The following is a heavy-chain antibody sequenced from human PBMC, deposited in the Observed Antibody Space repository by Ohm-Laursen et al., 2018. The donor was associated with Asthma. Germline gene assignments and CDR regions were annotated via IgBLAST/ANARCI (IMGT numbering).Heavy chain of an antibody. V-gene: IGHV1-58*01. CDR1: GFTFTSSA. D-gene: IGHD4-23*01. CDR3: AADLWGLRDYGGNSGDYWYFDL. CDR2: IVVGSGNT. Sequence: GASVKVSCKASGFTFTSSAVQWVRQARGQRLEWIGWIVVGSGNTNYAQKFQERVTITRDMSTSTAYMELSSLRSEDTAVYYCAADLWGLRDYGGNSGDYWYFDLWGRGTLVTVSS. J-gene: IGHJ2*01.